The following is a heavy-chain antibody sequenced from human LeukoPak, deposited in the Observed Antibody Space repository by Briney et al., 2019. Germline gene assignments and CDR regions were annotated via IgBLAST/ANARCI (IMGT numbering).Heavy chain of an antibody. D-gene: IGHD2-2*01. CDR2: TIPILGIA. CDR1: GGTFSSYA. CDR3: ARSGGGGSTSWCGRLGG. J-gene: IGHJ4*02. V-gene: IGHV1-69*04. Sequence: SVKVSCKASGGTFSSYAISWVRQAPGQGLEWMGRTIPILGIANYAQKFQGRVTITADKSTSTAYMELSSLRSEDTAVYYCARSGGGGSTSWCGRLGGWGQGTLVTVSS.